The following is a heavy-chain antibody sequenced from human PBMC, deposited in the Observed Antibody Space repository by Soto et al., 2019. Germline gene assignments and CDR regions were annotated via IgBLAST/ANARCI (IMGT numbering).Heavy chain of an antibody. CDR2: ISGSGGST. V-gene: IGHV3-23*01. Sequence: EVQLLESGGGLVQPGGSLRLSCAASGFTFSSYAMSWVRQAPGKGLEWVSAISGSGGSTYYADSVKGRFTISRDNSKNTLYLQMNSLRADDTAVYYCAKCSLLKSSSCPKIGAFDIWGQGTMVTVSS. CDR3: AKCSLLKSSSCPKIGAFDI. CDR1: GFTFSSYA. J-gene: IGHJ3*02. D-gene: IGHD6-13*01.